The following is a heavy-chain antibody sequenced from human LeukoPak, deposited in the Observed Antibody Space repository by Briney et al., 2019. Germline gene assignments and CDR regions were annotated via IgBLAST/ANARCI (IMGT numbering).Heavy chain of an antibody. D-gene: IGHD3-10*01. CDR2: VNPNSGNT. J-gene: IGHJ6*03. Sequence: ASVKVSCKASGYTFTSYDINWVRQATGQGLEWMGWVNPNSGNTGYAQKFQGRGTITRNTSISTAYIELSSLRSEDTAVYYCSRRQYYGSGNMDVWGKGTTVTVSS. CDR1: GYTFTSYD. CDR3: SRRQYYGSGNMDV. V-gene: IGHV1-8*03.